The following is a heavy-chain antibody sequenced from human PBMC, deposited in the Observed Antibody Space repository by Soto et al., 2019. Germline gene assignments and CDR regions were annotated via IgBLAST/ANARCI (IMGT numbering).Heavy chain of an antibody. CDR3: ARDSGAIVVVPAAPDYYYYGMDV. V-gene: IGHV1-18*01. Sequence: ASVKVSCKASGYTFTSYGISWVRQAPGQGLEWMGWISAYNGNTNYAQKLQGRVTITTDTSTSTAYMELRSLRSDDTAVYYCARDSGAIVVVPAAPDYYYYGMDVWGQGTTVTVSS. CDR1: GYTFTSYG. CDR2: ISAYNGNT. D-gene: IGHD2-2*01. J-gene: IGHJ6*02.